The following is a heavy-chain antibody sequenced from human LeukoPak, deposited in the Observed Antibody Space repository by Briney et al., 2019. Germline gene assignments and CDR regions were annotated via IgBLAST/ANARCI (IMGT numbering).Heavy chain of an antibody. CDR2: ISYDGSNK. Sequence: GGSLRLSCAASGFTFSSHGMHWVRQAPGKGLEWVAVISYDGSNKYYADSVKGRFTISRDNSKNTLYLQMNSLRAEDTAVYYCARGMPEGGTWAFDIWGQGTMVTVSS. CDR3: ARGMPEGGTWAFDI. J-gene: IGHJ3*02. D-gene: IGHD1-7*01. CDR1: GFTFSSHG. V-gene: IGHV3-30*03.